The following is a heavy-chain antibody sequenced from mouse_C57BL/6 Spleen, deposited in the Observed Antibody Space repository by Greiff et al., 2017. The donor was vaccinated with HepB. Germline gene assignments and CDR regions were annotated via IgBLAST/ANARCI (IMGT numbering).Heavy chain of an antibody. CDR2: INPSNGGT. J-gene: IGHJ3*01. Sequence: QVHLQQPGTDLVKPGASVTLSCNASVYTFTSYWMHWVQLRPGQGLEWIGIINPSNGGTNYNEKFKSKATLTVDKSSSTAYMQLSSLTSEDSAVYYCARFDVAWFAYWGQGTLVTVSA. CDR3: ARFDVAWFAY. V-gene: IGHV1-53*01. CDR1: VYTFTSYW.